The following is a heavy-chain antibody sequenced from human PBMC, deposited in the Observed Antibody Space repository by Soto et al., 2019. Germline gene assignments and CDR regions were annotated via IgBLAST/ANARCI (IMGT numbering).Heavy chain of an antibody. CDR2: IYPGDSDT. D-gene: IGHD1-1*01. Sequence: GESLKISCKGSGYSFTSYWIGWVRQIPGKGLEWMGIIYPGDSDTRYSPYFQGQVNIPADKSISPAYLQWSSLKASDTAMYYCARQGRTGSSHTSDYWGQGTLVTVSS. CDR3: ARQGRTGSSHTSDY. CDR1: GYSFTSYW. J-gene: IGHJ4*02. V-gene: IGHV5-51*01.